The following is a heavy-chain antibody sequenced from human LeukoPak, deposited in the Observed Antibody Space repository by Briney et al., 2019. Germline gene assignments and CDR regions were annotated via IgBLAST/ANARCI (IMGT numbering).Heavy chain of an antibody. CDR3: ARDPRTYYYDSSGYHNPPHDY. CDR2: ISAYNGNT. V-gene: IGHV1-18*01. Sequence: GSSVKVSCKASGGTFSSYAISWVRQAPGQGLEWMGWISAYNGNTNYAQKLQGRVTMTTDTSTSTAYMELRSLRSDDTAVYYCARDPRTYYYDSSGYHNPPHDYWGQGTLVTVSS. J-gene: IGHJ4*02. CDR1: GGTFSSYA. D-gene: IGHD3-22*01.